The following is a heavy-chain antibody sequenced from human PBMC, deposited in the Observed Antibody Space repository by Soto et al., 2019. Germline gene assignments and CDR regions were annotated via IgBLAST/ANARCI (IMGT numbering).Heavy chain of an antibody. D-gene: IGHD2-15*01. CDR2: IYPGDSDT. Sequence: GESLKISCMGSGYSFTSYWIGWVRQMPGKGLEWMGIIYPGDSDTRYSPSFQGQVTISADKSISTAYLQWSSLKASDTAMYYCARVVVAATGYYYGMDVWGQGTTVTVSS. J-gene: IGHJ6*02. CDR3: ARVVVAATGYYYGMDV. V-gene: IGHV5-51*01. CDR1: GYSFTSYW.